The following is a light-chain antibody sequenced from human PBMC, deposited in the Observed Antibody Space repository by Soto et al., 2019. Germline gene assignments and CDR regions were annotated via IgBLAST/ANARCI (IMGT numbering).Light chain of an antibody. CDR1: QSVSNNY. V-gene: IGKV3D-20*02. J-gene: IGKJ1*01. CDR3: QQRYNWPRT. CDR2: GAS. Sequence: IVLTHSPGTLSLSPLERATLSCIASQSVSNNYLAWYQQKPGQAPRLLIYGASNRATGIPDRFSGSGSGTDFTLTISSLEPEDFAVYYCQQRYNWPRTFGQGTKVDIK.